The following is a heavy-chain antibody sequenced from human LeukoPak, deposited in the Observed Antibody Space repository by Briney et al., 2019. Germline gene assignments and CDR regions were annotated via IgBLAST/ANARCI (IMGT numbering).Heavy chain of an antibody. J-gene: IGHJ4*02. CDR2: ISSDGSNK. CDR3: ARDLLRGGSFDY. V-gene: IGHV3-30-3*01. CDR1: VFIFSNYA. Sequence: GWSLRLSCAASVFIFSNYAMQWVRQAPGKGLEWVSVISSDGSNKFYADSVKGRFTISRDNSENTPYLQMNSLRAEDTAVYYCARDLLRGGSFDYWGQGTLVSVSS. D-gene: IGHD3-16*01.